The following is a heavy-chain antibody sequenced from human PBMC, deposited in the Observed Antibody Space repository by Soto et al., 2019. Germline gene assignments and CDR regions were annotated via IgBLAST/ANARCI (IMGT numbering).Heavy chain of an antibody. J-gene: IGHJ5*02. D-gene: IGHD6-19*01. Sequence: QVQLVESGGGVVQPGRSLRLSCAASGFPCSTTGMHWVRQAPGKGLEWVAMISHDGGAKYDADSVKGRFTISRDDSKNTLYLQMNILRPEDTAVYYCAKDLYSSGWYNYFDPWGQGTLVTVSS. V-gene: IGHV3-30*18. CDR1: GFPCSTTG. CDR2: ISHDGGAK. CDR3: AKDLYSSGWYNYFDP.